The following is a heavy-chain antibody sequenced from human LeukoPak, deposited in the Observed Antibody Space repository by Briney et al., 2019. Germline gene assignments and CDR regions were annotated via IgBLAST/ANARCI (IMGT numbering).Heavy chain of an antibody. CDR1: GFTFSSYA. J-gene: IGHJ4*02. CDR2: ISGSGGST. Sequence: GGSLRLSCAASGFTFSSYAMSWVRQAPGKGLEWVSAISGSGGSTYYADSVKGRFTISRDNAKNSLYLQMNSLRAEDTAVYYCARERGSGWSPDYWGQGTLVTVSS. CDR3: ARERGSGWSPDY. V-gene: IGHV3-23*01. D-gene: IGHD6-19*01.